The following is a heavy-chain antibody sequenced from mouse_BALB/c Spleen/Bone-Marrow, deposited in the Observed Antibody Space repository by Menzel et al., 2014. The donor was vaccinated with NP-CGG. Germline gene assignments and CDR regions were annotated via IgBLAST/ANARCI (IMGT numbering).Heavy chain of an antibody. Sequence: EVQLQQSGPSLVKPSQTLSLPCSVTGASITGGYWNWIRKFPGNKLEYMGYISYSGNTYSNPSLKSRISITRDTSKNQYYLQLNSVTTEDTATYYCATYDGYCFDYWGQGTTLTVSS. V-gene: IGHV3-8*02. CDR1: GASITGGY. CDR2: ISYSGNT. D-gene: IGHD2-3*01. J-gene: IGHJ2*01. CDR3: ATYDGYCFDY.